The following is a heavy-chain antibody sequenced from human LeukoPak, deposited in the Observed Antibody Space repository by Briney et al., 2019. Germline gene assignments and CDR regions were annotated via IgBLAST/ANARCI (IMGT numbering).Heavy chain of an antibody. J-gene: IGHJ4*02. CDR1: GFTFRTFS. Sequence: PGGSLRLSCEASGFTFRTFSMNWVRQAPGKGLEWVSYISSSGATMYYADSVKGRFTISRDNAKSSLFMQMNSLRAEDTAVYYCASGYDFSDGSKRGFHHWGQGTLVTVSS. D-gene: IGHD3-3*01. V-gene: IGHV3-48*01. CDR2: ISSSGATM. CDR3: ASGYDFSDGSKRGFHH.